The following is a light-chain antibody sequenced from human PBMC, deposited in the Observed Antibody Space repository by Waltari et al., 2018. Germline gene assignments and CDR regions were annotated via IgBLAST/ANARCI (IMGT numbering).Light chain of an antibody. J-gene: IGKJ4*01. CDR3: QQYNSYPLT. CDR2: KVS. V-gene: IGKV1-5*03. Sequence: DIQITQSPSTLSASVGDRVTITCRASQSIRSLLAWYQQKPGNAPKFLIYKVSRLESGVPSRFSGSGSGTEFTLTINSLQPDDFATYFCQQYNSYPLTFGGGTKVEIK. CDR1: QSIRSL.